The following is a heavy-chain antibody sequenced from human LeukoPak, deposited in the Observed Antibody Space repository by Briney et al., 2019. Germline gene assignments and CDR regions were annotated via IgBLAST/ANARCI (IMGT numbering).Heavy chain of an antibody. D-gene: IGHD5-12*01. V-gene: IGHV4-61*02. J-gene: IGHJ6*03. Sequence: KPSETLSLTCAVYGGSFSGSYYWSWIRQPAGKGLEWIGRIYTSGSTNYNPSLKSRVTISVDTSKNQFSLKLSSVTAADTAVYYCARDRSGYDFGRYYYYMDVWGKGTTVTVSS. CDR1: GGSFSGSYY. CDR2: IYTSGST. CDR3: ARDRSGYDFGRYYYYMDV.